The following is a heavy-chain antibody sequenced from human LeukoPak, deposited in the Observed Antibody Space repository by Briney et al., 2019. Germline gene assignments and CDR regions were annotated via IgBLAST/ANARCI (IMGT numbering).Heavy chain of an antibody. D-gene: IGHD5-12*01. V-gene: IGHV1-24*01. CDR3: ATDQPIVATKYYYDYGMDV. CDR2: FAPEDREP. J-gene: IGHJ6*02. Sequence: DSENLHCTVFGYTFTELSMHCVRQAPGNVDGWRGSFAPEDREPIYAQKFQGRVTMTEDTSTDTAYMELSSLRPEDTAVYYCATDQPIVATKYYYDYGMDVWGQGTTVTVS. CDR1: GYTFTELS.